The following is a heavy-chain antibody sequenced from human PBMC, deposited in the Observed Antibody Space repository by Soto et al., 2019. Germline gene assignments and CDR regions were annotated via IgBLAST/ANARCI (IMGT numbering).Heavy chain of an antibody. CDR3: ARHNKGLRGGAFDS. D-gene: IGHD3-16*01. V-gene: IGHV4-31*03. CDR2: IYYSGNT. Sequence: QVPLQESGPGLVKPSQTLSLTCTVSGGSISGGGYYWSWIRQHPGKGLEWIGYIYYSGNTYYNPSLKSRVTISVDTSKKQFSLKLSSVTAADTAVYYCARHNKGLRGGAFDSWGQGTLVTVSS. CDR1: GGSISGGGYY. J-gene: IGHJ4*02.